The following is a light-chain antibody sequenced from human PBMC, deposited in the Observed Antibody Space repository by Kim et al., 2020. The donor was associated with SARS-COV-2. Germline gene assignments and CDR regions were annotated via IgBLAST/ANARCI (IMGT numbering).Light chain of an antibody. CDR1: QSISSS. J-gene: IGKJ4*01. V-gene: IGKV3-15*01. Sequence: EIVMTQSPASLSVSPGERATLSCRVSQSISSSLAWYQQKPGQAPRLLIYGASTRATGIPARFSGSGSGTEFTLTISGLQSEDFAVYYCQQYNDWPPLTFGGGTKVDIK. CDR3: QQYNDWPPLT. CDR2: GAS.